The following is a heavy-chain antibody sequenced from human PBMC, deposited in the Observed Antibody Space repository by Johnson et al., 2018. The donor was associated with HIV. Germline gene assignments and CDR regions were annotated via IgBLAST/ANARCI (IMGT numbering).Heavy chain of an antibody. CDR1: GFTFSSYA. J-gene: IGHJ3*02. CDR3: ARAGPRGDAFDT. CDR2: ISYDGSNK. D-gene: IGHD3-10*01. V-gene: IGHV3-30*04. Sequence: VRLVESGGGVVQPGSSLRLSCAASGFTFSSYAMHWVRQAPGKGLEWVAVISYDGSNKYYADSVKGRFTISRDNSKNTLYLQMNSLRAEDTAVYYCARAGPRGDAFDTWGQGTMVTVSS.